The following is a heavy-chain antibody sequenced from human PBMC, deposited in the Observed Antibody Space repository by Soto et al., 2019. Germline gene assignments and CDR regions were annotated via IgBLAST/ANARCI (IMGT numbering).Heavy chain of an antibody. CDR2: ISYDGSNK. CDR1: GFTFSSYG. D-gene: IGHD3-16*01. V-gene: IGHV3-30*03. Sequence: QVQLVESGGGVVQPGRSLRLSCAASGFTFSSYGMHWVRQAPGKGLEWVAVISYDGSNKYYADSVKGRFTISRDNSENTLYLQMNSLRAEDTAVYYCLAFMRYYYGMDVWGQGSTVTVSS. J-gene: IGHJ6*02. CDR3: LAFMRYYYGMDV.